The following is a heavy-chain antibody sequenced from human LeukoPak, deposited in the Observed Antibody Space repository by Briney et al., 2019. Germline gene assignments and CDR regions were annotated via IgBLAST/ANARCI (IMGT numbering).Heavy chain of an antibody. J-gene: IGHJ4*02. CDR2: INHSGST. CDR1: GGSFSGYY. Sequence: PSETLSLTCAVYGGSFSGYYWSWIRQPPGKGLEWIGEINHSGSTNYNPSLKSRVTISVDTSKNQFSLKLSSVTAADTAVYYCARRRNGITMIVVVHGGIDYWGQGTLVTVSS. CDR3: ARRRNGITMIVVVHGGIDY. D-gene: IGHD3-22*01. V-gene: IGHV4-34*01.